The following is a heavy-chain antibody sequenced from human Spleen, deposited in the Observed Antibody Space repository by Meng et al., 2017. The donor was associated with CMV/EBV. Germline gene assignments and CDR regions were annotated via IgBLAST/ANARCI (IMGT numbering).Heavy chain of an antibody. CDR3: ARGAVAGHFDY. Sequence: SCKACGGTVRSYATSWVRQDPGQGLEWIGRIVLMFGTVNYAQKFQGRVTFTTDESTSTGYMELSTLRFEDTAVYYCARGAVAGHFDYWGQGTLVTVSS. D-gene: IGHD6-19*01. CDR2: IVLMFGTV. CDR1: GGTVRSYA. J-gene: IGHJ4*02. V-gene: IGHV1-69*05.